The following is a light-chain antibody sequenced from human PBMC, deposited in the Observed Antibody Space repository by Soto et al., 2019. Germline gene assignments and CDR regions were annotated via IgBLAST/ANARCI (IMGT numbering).Light chain of an antibody. CDR2: AAS. Sequence: IVLTQSPGTLAWSPGDRATLSCSASHSINTSFLAWVQQKPGQAPRLLIYAASTRATGIPDRFSGRASETDFTLTITGLEPEDSAVYYCQQYASAPFSLGPGTKVDIK. J-gene: IGKJ3*01. CDR1: HSINTSF. V-gene: IGKV3-20*01. CDR3: QQYASAPFS.